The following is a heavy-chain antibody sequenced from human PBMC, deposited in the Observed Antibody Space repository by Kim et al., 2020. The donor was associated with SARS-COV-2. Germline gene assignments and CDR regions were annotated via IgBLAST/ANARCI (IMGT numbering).Heavy chain of an antibody. CDR3: ARADPAFPGGAAFDY. J-gene: IGHJ4*02. V-gene: IGHV3-21*01. CDR1: GFTFSSYS. Sequence: GGSLRLSCAASGFTFSSYSMNWVRQAPGKGLEWVSSISSSSSYIYYADSVKGRFTISRDNAKNSLYLQMNSLRAEDTAVYYCARADPAFPGGAAFDYWGQGTLVTVSS. CDR2: ISSSSSYI. D-gene: IGHD3-3*02.